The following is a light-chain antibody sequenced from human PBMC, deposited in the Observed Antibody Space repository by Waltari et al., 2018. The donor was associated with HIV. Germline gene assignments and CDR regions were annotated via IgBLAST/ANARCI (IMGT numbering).Light chain of an antibody. Sequence: NFILTQPHSVSESPGTTVTISCTRSSGSIASAYVQWYQQRLGSAPTVVIYDHRQRPSGVPDRFSGYSDSSSNSASLTISGLRSEDEADYYCQSSYSNSQVFGGGTKLTVL. V-gene: IGLV6-57*03. CDR2: DHR. J-gene: IGLJ2*01. CDR1: SGSIASAY. CDR3: QSSYSNSQV.